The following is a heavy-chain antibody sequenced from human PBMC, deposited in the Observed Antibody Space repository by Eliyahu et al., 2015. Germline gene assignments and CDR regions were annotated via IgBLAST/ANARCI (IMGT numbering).Heavy chain of an antibody. CDR3: AKAYSSSSGEDDAFDI. CDR1: GFTXXXXA. V-gene: IGHV3-23*01. Sequence: XVQXLESGGGLVQPGGSLRLSCXAXGFTXXXXAMRWVRQAPGKGLEWVSAISGSGGSTYYADSVKGRFTISRDNSKNTLYLQMNSLRAEDTAVYYCAKAYSSSSGEDDAFDIWGQGTMVTVSS. J-gene: IGHJ3*02. CDR2: ISGSGGST. D-gene: IGHD6-6*01.